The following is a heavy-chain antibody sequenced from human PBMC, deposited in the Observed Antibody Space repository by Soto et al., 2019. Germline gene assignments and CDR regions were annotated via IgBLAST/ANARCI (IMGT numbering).Heavy chain of an antibody. CDR2: IYYSGST. J-gene: IGHJ4*02. V-gene: IGHV4-31*03. CDR1: GGSISSGGYY. CDR3: ARLGSGYVSGSSEPWVDY. D-gene: IGHD3-10*01. Sequence: QVQLQESGPGLVKPSQTLSLTCTVSGGSISSGGYYWSWIRQHPGKGLEWIGYIYYSGSTYYNPSLKSRVTISVDTSKNQFSLKLSSVTAADTAVYYCARLGSGYVSGSSEPWVDYWGQGTLVTVSS.